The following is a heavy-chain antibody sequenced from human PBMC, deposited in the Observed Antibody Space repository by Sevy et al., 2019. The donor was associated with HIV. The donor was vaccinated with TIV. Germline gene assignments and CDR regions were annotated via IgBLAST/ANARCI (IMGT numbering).Heavy chain of an antibody. CDR2: INHSGST. V-gene: IGHV4-34*01. CDR3: ARVAQLQVGYFDS. CDR1: GGSFSGYY. D-gene: IGHD5-18*01. Sequence: SETLSLTCAVYGGSFSGYYWSWIRQPPGKGLEWIGEINHSGSTNYNPSLKSRVTISVDTSKNQFSLKLSSVTAEDTAVYYCARVAQLQVGYFDSWGQGTLVTVSS. J-gene: IGHJ4*02.